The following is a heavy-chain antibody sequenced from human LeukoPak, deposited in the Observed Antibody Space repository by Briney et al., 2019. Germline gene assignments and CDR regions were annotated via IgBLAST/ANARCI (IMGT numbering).Heavy chain of an antibody. CDR2: ISGSGGST. CDR3: AKMSSGWFERNWFDP. J-gene: IGHJ5*02. V-gene: IGHV3-23*01. D-gene: IGHD6-19*01. CDR1: GLSLNNYA. Sequence: GGSLRLSCTASGLSLNNYAMSWVRQVPGKGLEWVSAISGSGGSTYYADSVKGRFTISRDNSKNTLYLQMNSLRAEDTAVYYCAKMSSGWFERNWFDPWGQGTLVTVSS.